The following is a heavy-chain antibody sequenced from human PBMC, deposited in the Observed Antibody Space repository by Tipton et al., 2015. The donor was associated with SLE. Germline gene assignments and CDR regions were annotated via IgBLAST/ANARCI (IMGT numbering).Heavy chain of an antibody. D-gene: IGHD1-26*01. CDR3: ARGLFPWELFY. CDR2: INHSGST. Sequence: AGLVKPSETLSLTCAVYGGSFSGYSWSWIRQPPGKGLEWIGEINHSGSTNYNPSLKSRVTISVDTSKNQFSLKLSSVTAADTAVYYCARGLFPWELFYWGQGTLVTVSS. CDR1: GGSFSGYS. V-gene: IGHV4-34*01. J-gene: IGHJ4*02.